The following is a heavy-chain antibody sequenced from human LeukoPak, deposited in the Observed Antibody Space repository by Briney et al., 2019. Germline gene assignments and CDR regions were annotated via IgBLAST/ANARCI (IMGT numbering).Heavy chain of an antibody. Sequence: PGGSLRLSCAASGFTLSRYSMNWVRQAPGKGLEWVSSISSGSTYIYYAGSVKGRFTISRDNAKNSLYLQMNSLRAEDTAVYYCANLPLARGVILAVVYWGQGTLVTVSS. CDR1: GFTLSRYS. J-gene: IGHJ4*02. CDR2: ISSGSTYI. V-gene: IGHV3-21*01. CDR3: ANLPLARGVILAVVY. D-gene: IGHD3-10*01.